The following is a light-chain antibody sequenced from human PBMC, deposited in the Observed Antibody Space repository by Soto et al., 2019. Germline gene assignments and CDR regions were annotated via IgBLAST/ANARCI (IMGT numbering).Light chain of an antibody. CDR3: QQYNNWPPIT. V-gene: IGKV3-15*01. J-gene: IGKJ5*01. Sequence: EIVMTQSPATLSVSPGERATLSCRASQSVSSNLAWYQQKPGQAPRLLIYRASSRVTGIPGRFSGSGSGTEFTLTISSLQSEDFAVYYCQQYNNWPPITFGPGTRLDIK. CDR1: QSVSSN. CDR2: RAS.